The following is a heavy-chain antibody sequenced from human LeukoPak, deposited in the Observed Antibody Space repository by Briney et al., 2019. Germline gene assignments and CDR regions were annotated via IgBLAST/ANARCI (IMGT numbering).Heavy chain of an antibody. D-gene: IGHD3-10*01. J-gene: IGHJ4*02. CDR1: GFTFSSYW. CDR3: ARRGPMGFYYGAGSSYFDY. CDR2: ISSSGSTM. Sequence: GGSLRLSCAASGFTFSSYWMNWVRQAPGKGLEWVSYISSSGSTMYFADSVKGRFTISRDNAKNSLYLQMNSLRAEDTAVYYCARRGPMGFYYGAGSSYFDYWGQGTLVTVSS. V-gene: IGHV3-48*04.